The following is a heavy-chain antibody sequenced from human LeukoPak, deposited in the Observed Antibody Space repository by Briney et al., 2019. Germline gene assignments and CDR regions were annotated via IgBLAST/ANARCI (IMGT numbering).Heavy chain of an antibody. CDR3: ARDGLSGWYDY. Sequence: GASVKVSCKASGGTFSSYAISWVRQAPGQGLEWMGGIIPIFGTANYAQKFQGRVTITRDTSASTAYMELSSLRSEDTAVYYCARDGLSGWYDYWGQGTLVTVSS. J-gene: IGHJ4*02. V-gene: IGHV1-69*05. CDR2: IIPIFGTA. D-gene: IGHD6-19*01. CDR1: GGTFSSYA.